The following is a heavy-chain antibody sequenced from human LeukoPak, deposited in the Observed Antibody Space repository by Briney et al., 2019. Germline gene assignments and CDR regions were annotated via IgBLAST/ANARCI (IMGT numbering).Heavy chain of an antibody. CDR1: GYTFTGYY. Sequence: ASVKVSCKASGYTFTGYYMHWVRQAPGQGLEWMGWINPNSGGTNYAQKFQGRVTMTRDTSISTAYMELSRLRSDDTAVYYCARGPYGFEDYYYYYMDVWGKGTTVTISS. J-gene: IGHJ6*03. CDR3: ARGPYGFEDYYYYYMDV. CDR2: INPNSGGT. V-gene: IGHV1-2*02. D-gene: IGHD5-12*01.